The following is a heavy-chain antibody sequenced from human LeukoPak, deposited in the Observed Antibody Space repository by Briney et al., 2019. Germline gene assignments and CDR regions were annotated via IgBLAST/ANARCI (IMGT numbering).Heavy chain of an antibody. J-gene: IGHJ2*01. CDR1: GGSFSGYF. CDR3: ARGGYFDL. V-gene: IGHV4-34*01. Sequence: PSETLSLTCAVYGGSFSGYFRSWIRQPPGKGLEWIGEINHSGRTNYNPSLNRRVTVSVDTSKNQFSLKLRSLTAADTAVYYCARGGYFDLWGRGTLVTVSS. CDR2: INHSGRT.